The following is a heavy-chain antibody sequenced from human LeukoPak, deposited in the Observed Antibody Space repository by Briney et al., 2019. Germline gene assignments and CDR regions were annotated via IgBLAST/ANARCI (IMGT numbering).Heavy chain of an antibody. CDR3: ASGAGSGSYNHWFDP. V-gene: IGHV1-69*05. CDR1: GGTFSSYA. Sequence: SVKVSCKASGGTFSSYAISWVRQAPGQGLEWMGGIILIFGTANYAQKFQGRVTITTDESTSTAYMELSSLRSEDTAVYYCASGAGSGSYNHWFDPWGQGTLVTVSS. D-gene: IGHD3-10*01. J-gene: IGHJ5*02. CDR2: IILIFGTA.